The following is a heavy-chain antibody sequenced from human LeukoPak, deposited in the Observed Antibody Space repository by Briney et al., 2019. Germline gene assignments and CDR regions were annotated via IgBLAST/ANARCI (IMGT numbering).Heavy chain of an antibody. V-gene: IGHV3-74*01. J-gene: IGHJ5*02. CDR1: GFTFSGSW. Sequence: GGSRGLSCQASGFTFSGSWLHWFRKAPGKGLVWVSGIYNDGSRTNYADSVKGRFTISRDNAKNTLYLQMNSLRAEDTAVYYCARDLCTSTGCQYWFDPWGQGTLVTVSS. CDR3: ARDLCTSTGCQYWFDP. D-gene: IGHD2-2*01. CDR2: IYNDGSRT.